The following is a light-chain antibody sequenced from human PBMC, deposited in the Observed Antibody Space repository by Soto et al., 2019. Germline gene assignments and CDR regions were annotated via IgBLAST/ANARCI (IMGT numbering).Light chain of an antibody. V-gene: IGKV2D-30*01. CDR2: KVS. Sequence: DVVLTQSPLSLPVTLGQPASISCRSSQSLVYSDGNTYLNWFQQMPGQSPRRLIYKVSNWASGVPDRFSGSGSGTDFPLQISRLEAQDLGDNYCMKGKHWQYTLSQGTKQEIK. J-gene: IGKJ2*01. CDR1: QSLVYSDGNTY. CDR3: MKGKHWQYT.